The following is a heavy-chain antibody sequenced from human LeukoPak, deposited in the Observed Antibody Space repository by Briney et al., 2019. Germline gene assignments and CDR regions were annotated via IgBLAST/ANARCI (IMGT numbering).Heavy chain of an antibody. Sequence: ASVKVSCKASGYTFISHGISWVRQAPGQGLEWMGWISAYNGNTNYAQKLQGRVTMTTDTSTSTAYMELRSLRSDDTAVYYCARGSEYYDSSGYYYVREFDYWGQGTLVTVSS. V-gene: IGHV1-18*01. CDR2: ISAYNGNT. CDR1: GYTFISHG. D-gene: IGHD3-22*01. J-gene: IGHJ4*02. CDR3: ARGSEYYDSSGYYYVREFDY.